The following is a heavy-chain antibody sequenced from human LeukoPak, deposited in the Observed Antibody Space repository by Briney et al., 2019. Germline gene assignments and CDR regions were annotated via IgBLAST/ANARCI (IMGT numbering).Heavy chain of an antibody. Sequence: SETLSLTCTVSGVSISNAGYLWSWIRQPPGKGLEYIGYIYDSEGTYYNPSLKSRVTVSIDRSKNQFSLKVYSVSAADTAVYYCASGIAYYQPSKNAFDFWGQGTMVIVSS. V-gene: IGHV4-30-2*01. CDR3: ASGIAYYQPSKNAFDF. J-gene: IGHJ3*01. CDR2: IYDSEGT. CDR1: GVSISNAGYL. D-gene: IGHD2-2*01.